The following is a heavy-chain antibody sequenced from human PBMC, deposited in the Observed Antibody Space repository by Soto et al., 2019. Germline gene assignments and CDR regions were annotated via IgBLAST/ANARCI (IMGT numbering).Heavy chain of an antibody. J-gene: IGHJ5*02. Sequence: ASVKVSCKASGYTFTSYGVSWVRQAPGQGLEWMGWISAANGDTNYPQKFQGRVTMTTDRSTSTAYMELRSLISDDTAMYYCVIDLVWGGRPTKISDGWFDPWGQGTLVTVSS. CDR1: GYTFTSYG. V-gene: IGHV1-18*01. CDR2: ISAANGDT. D-gene: IGHD3-16*01. CDR3: VIDLVWGGRPTKISDGWFDP.